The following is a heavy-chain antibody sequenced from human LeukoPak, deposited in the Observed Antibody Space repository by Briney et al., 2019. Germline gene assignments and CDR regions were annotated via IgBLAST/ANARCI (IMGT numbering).Heavy chain of an antibody. CDR3: AELGITMIGGV. Sequence: GGSLRLSCAASGFTFSTFAMIWVRQPPGKGLEWVSSIFPSGGEIHYADSVRGRFTISRDNAKNSLYLQMNSLRAEDTAVYYCAELGITMIGGVWGKGTAVTISS. CDR2: IFPSGGEI. D-gene: IGHD3-10*02. J-gene: IGHJ6*04. V-gene: IGHV3-23*01. CDR1: GFTFSTFA.